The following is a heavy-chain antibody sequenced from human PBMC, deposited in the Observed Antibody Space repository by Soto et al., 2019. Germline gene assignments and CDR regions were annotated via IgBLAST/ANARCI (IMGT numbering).Heavy chain of an antibody. V-gene: IGHV3-20*04. D-gene: IGHD4-17*01. CDR3: ARDHRWGYEYGDYGAS. CDR1: GFGFDEYG. CDR2: INRHGDST. J-gene: IGHJ5*02. Sequence: EVQLVESGGGVVRPGGSLRLSCAASGFGFDEYGMSWVRQGPGKGLEWVSGINRHGDSTGYADSVKGRVTISRDNAKNSLYLQMNSLKAEDTAVYYCARDHRWGYEYGDYGASWGQGTLVTVSS.